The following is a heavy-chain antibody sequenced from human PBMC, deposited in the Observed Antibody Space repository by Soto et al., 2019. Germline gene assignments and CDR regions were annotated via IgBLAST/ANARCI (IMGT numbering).Heavy chain of an antibody. J-gene: IGHJ6*02. CDR2: IKLDASEK. V-gene: IGHV3-7*03. CDR1: GFTFSFYW. CDR3: ARSPASSTAANYYYYGMDV. Sequence: GASVKVSCAASGFTFSFYWMSWVRQAPGKGLEWLGTIKLDASEKKYVDSVKGRFTMSRDNAKNSLYLQMDSLRAEDTAVYYCARSPASSTAANYYYYGMDVWGQGTTVTVSS. D-gene: IGHD2-2*01.